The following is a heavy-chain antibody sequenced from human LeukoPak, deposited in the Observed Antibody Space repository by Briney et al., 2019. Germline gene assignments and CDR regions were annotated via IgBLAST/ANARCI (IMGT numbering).Heavy chain of an antibody. CDR2: ISDGENEE. J-gene: IGHJ4*02. D-gene: IGHD3-9*01. CDR3: ARELTGANRDFDS. Sequence: PGGSLRLSCAASGFIFSDYIMHWVRQAPGKGLEWVSFISDGENEEFYSDSVKGRFTISRDNSNNTLYLQMNSLRDEDTAVYFCARELTGANRDFDSWGQGTLVVVSS. V-gene: IGHV3-30*03. CDR1: GFIFSDYI.